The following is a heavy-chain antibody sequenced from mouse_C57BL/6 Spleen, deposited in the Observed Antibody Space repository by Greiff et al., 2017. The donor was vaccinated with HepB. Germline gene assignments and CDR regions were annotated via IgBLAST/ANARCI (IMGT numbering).Heavy chain of an antibody. CDR3: ALSYYGSSPFAY. Sequence: EVQLQQSGAELVKPGASVKLSCTASGFNIKDYYMHWVKQRTEQGLEWIGRIDLEEGETKYAPKFQGKANITADTSSNTAYLQLSSLTSEDTAVYDCALSYYGSSPFAYWGQGTLVTVSA. CDR1: GFNIKDYY. CDR2: IDLEEGET. D-gene: IGHD1-1*01. V-gene: IGHV14-2*01. J-gene: IGHJ3*01.